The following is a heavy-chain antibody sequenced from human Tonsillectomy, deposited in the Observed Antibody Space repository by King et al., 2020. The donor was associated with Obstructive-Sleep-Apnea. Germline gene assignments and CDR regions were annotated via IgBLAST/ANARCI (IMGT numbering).Heavy chain of an antibody. CDR2: IVSRWST. Sequence: VQLQESGPGLVKPSETLSLTCTVSGGSISRYYLSWIRQPPGEGLEWIGDIVSRWSTNYNPPLKSRVTISLDTSKNPVSLKLSSVTAADTVVYYCARAGGDGEIDYWGQGTLVTVSS. CDR3: ARAGGDGEIDY. CDR1: GGSISRYY. V-gene: IGHV4-59*01. J-gene: IGHJ4*02. D-gene: IGHD2-21*01.